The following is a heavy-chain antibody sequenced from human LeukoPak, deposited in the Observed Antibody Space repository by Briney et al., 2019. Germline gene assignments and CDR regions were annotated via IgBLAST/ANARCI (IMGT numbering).Heavy chain of an antibody. CDR3: AKAYSSGWYYFDY. CDR2: ISYDGSNK. Sequence: GGSLRLSCAASGFTFSSYAMHWVRQAPGKGLEWVAVISYDGSNKYYADSVKGRFTISRDNSKNTLYLQMNSLRAEDTAVYYCAKAYSSGWYYFDYWGQGTLVTVSS. D-gene: IGHD6-19*01. V-gene: IGHV3-30*04. J-gene: IGHJ4*02. CDR1: GFTFSSYA.